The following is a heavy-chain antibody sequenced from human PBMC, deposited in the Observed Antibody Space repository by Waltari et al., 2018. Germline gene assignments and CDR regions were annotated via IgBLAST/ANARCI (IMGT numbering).Heavy chain of an antibody. V-gene: IGHV3-30*02. CDR2: IRYDGSNK. J-gene: IGHJ4*02. CDR3: AKSGTVAGVDY. D-gene: IGHD6-19*01. Sequence: QVQLVESGGGVVQPGGSLRLACAASGSTFSSYGMHWARQAPGKGQQGVAFIRYDGSNKYYADSVKGRFTISRDNSKNTLYLQMNSLRAEDTAVYYCAKSGTVAGVDYWGQGTLVTVSS. CDR1: GSTFSSYG.